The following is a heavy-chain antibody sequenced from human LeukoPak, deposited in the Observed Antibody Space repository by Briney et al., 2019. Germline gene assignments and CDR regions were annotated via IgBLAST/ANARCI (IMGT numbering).Heavy chain of an antibody. J-gene: IGHJ5*02. Sequence: SETLSLTCAVYGGSFSGYYWSWIRQPPGKGLEWIGEINHSGSTNYNPSLKGRDTISVDTSKNQFSLKLSSVTAADTAVYYCARGGLYDFWSGSNNWFDPWGQGTLVTVSS. CDR2: INHSGST. CDR1: GGSFSGYY. D-gene: IGHD3-3*01. CDR3: ARGGLYDFWSGSNNWFDP. V-gene: IGHV4-34*01.